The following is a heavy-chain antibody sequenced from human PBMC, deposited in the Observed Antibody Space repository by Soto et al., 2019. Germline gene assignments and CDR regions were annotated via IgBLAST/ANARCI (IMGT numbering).Heavy chain of an antibody. CDR3: ARGYSYYYGSGSYYPVDY. J-gene: IGHJ4*02. Sequence: SVKVSCKASGGTFSSYAISWVRQAPGQGLEWMGGIIPIFGTANYAQKFQGRVTITADESTSTAYMELSSLRSEDTAVYYCARGYSYYYGSGSYYPVDYWGQGTLVTVS. D-gene: IGHD3-10*01. CDR2: IIPIFGTA. V-gene: IGHV1-69*13. CDR1: GGTFSSYA.